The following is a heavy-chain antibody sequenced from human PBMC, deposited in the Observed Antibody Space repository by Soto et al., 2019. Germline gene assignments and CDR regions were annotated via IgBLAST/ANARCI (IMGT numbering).Heavy chain of an antibody. Sequence: SVKVSFKASCYTFSSYGISWVRQAPGQGLEWMGWISAYNGNTNYAQKLQGRVTMTTDTSTSTAYMELRSLRSDDTAVYYCAREGRITMVRGYYYYYGMDVWGQGTTVTVSS. J-gene: IGHJ6*02. CDR1: CYTFSSYG. V-gene: IGHV1-18*04. CDR3: AREGRITMVRGYYYYYGMDV. D-gene: IGHD3-10*01. CDR2: ISAYNGNT.